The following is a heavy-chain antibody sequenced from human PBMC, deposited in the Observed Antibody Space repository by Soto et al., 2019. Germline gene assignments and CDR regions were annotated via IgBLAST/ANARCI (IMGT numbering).Heavy chain of an antibody. CDR2: IKAGNGDT. D-gene: IGHD3-10*01. Sequence: QVQLVQSGAEVKKPGASVKVSCKASGYTFTRNAIHWVRQAPGQRLEWIGRIKAGNGDTKYSQKFQDRVTITRDTSASAAHMELSTLGSEDTSVYYCARSENYYSTFDYWGQGTLVTVTS. CDR1: GYTFTRNA. CDR3: ARSENYYSTFDY. V-gene: IGHV1-3*01. J-gene: IGHJ4*02.